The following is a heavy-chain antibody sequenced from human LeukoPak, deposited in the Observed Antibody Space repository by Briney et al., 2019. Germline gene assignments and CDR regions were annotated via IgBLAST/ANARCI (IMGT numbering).Heavy chain of an antibody. Sequence: GGSLRLSCAASGFTFSNAWMSWVRQAPGKGLERVGRIKSKTDGGTTDYAAPVKGRFTISRDNAKNSLYLQMNSLRAEDTAVYYCASRDGSYGYWGQGTLVTVSS. CDR1: GFTFSNAW. V-gene: IGHV3-15*01. CDR3: ASRDGSYGY. D-gene: IGHD1-26*01. CDR2: IKSKTDGGTT. J-gene: IGHJ4*02.